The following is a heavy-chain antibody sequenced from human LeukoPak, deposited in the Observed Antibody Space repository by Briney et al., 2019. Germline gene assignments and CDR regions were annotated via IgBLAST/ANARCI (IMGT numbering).Heavy chain of an antibody. Sequence: PGGSLRLSCAASGFTFSSSWMSWVRQAPGKGLEWVANIKQDGSEKYYVDSVKGRFTISRDNAKDSLYLQMNSLRAEDTAVYYCARVYSSGWFTAFDIWGQGTMVTVSS. J-gene: IGHJ3*02. CDR3: ARVYSSGWFTAFDI. D-gene: IGHD6-19*01. V-gene: IGHV3-7*04. CDR1: GFTFSSSW. CDR2: IKQDGSEK.